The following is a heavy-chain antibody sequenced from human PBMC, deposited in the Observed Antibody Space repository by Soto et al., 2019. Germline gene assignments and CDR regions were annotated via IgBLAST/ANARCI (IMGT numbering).Heavy chain of an antibody. J-gene: IGHJ4*02. Sequence: QVQLVQSGAEVKKPGASVKVSCKASGYTFTSYAMHWVRQAPGQRLEWMGWINAGNGNTKYSQKFQGRVTITRDTYASTAYMELSSLRSEDTAVYYCARDPGGPHGPGDYWGQGTLVTVSS. V-gene: IGHV1-3*01. CDR1: GYTFTSYA. D-gene: IGHD2-15*01. CDR3: ARDPGGPHGPGDY. CDR2: INAGNGNT.